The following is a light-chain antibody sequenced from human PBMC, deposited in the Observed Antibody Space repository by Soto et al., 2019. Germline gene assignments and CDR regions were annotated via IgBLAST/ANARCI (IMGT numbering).Light chain of an antibody. CDR2: END. J-gene: IGLJ1*01. V-gene: IGLV1-51*02. Sequence: SEVPQPRSVSASRGQKVTLSCSGGSSNSGNYYVSWHQQLPGTAPKLLIYENDKRPSGIPDRFSGSKSGTSATLGITGLQTGDEADYYCGTWDSSLSIFVFGTGTKVTVL. CDR3: GTWDSSLSIFV. CDR1: SSNSGNYY.